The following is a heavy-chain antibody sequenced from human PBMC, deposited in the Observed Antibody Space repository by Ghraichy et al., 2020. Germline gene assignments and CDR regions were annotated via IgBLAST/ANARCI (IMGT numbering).Heavy chain of an antibody. J-gene: IGHJ4*02. CDR2: IKQDESEK. V-gene: IGHV3-7*03. CDR1: GFTFSSYW. D-gene: IGHD3-16*02. Sequence: GGSLRLSCAASGFTFSSYWMSWVRQAPGKGLEWVANIKQDESEKYYVDSVKGRFTISRDNAKNSLYLQMNSLRAEDTAVYYCARDFGSYRPYYFDCWGQGTLVTVSS. CDR3: ARDFGSYRPYYFDC.